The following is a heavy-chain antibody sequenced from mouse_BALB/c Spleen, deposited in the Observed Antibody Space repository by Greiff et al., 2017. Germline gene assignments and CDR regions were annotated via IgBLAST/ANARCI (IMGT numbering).Heavy chain of an antibody. CDR1: GYSFTSYY. V-gene: IGHV1-66*01. Sequence: QVQLQQSGPELVKPGASVKISCKASGYSFTSYYIHWVKQRPGQGLEWIGWIFPGSGNNKYNEKFKGKATLTADTSSSTAYMQLSSLTSEDSAVYFCARWIVITTATDYAMDYWGQGTSVTVSS. J-gene: IGHJ4*01. D-gene: IGHD1-2*01. CDR3: ARWIVITTATDYAMDY. CDR2: IFPGSGNN.